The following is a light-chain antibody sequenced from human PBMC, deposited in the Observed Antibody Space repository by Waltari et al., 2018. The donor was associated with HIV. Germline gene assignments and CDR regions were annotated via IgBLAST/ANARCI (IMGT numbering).Light chain of an antibody. J-gene: IGKJ4*01. Sequence: DIQMTQSPSSLSASVGDRVTITCQASQDISNYLNWYQHKPGKAPKLLIYDASNLETGVPSRFSGSGSGTDFTFTISSLQPEDIATYYCQQYDNLPPLTFGGETKVEIK. CDR1: QDISNY. CDR3: QQYDNLPPLT. CDR2: DAS. V-gene: IGKV1-33*01.